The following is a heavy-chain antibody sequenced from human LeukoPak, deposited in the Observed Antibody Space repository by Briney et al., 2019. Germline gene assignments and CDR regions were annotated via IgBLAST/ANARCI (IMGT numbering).Heavy chain of an antibody. V-gene: IGHV4-34*01. D-gene: IGHD2-2*01. CDR2: INRGGST. Sequence: KPSETLSLSCAVYGGSFSGYYLNWIRQPPGKGLEWIGEINRGGSTNYNPSLKSRITISVDNSRSQFSLKLTSVTAADTAVYFCLRIYCSSTSCHYFDYWGQGTLVTVSS. CDR3: LRIYCSSTSCHYFDY. CDR1: GGSFSGYY. J-gene: IGHJ4*02.